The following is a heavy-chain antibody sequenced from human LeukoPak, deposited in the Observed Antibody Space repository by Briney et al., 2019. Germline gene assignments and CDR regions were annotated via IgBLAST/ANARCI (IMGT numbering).Heavy chain of an antibody. Sequence: GGSLRLSCAASGFTFTSYWMGWVRRAPGKGLEWVANIEEYGSEIYYVDSVKGRFTISRDNTKTSLYLQMNSLRAEDTAVYYCARPSFRTGSYFDHWGQGTLVTVSS. CDR2: IEEYGSEI. CDR3: ARPSFRTGSYFDH. J-gene: IGHJ4*02. D-gene: IGHD3/OR15-3a*01. V-gene: IGHV3-7*01. CDR1: GFTFTSYW.